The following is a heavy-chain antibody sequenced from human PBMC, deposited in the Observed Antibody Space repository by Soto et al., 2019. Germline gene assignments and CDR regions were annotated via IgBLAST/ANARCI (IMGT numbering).Heavy chain of an antibody. Sequence: PGGSLRLSCAASGFTFSSYWMHWVRQAPGKGLVWVSRINSDGSSTSYADSVKGRFTISRDNAKNTLYLQMNSLRAEDTAVYYCAKPISGYYAPSDHWGQGTQVTVSS. CDR3: AKPISGYYAPSDH. V-gene: IGHV3-74*01. CDR2: INSDGSST. CDR1: GFTFSSYW. J-gene: IGHJ4*02. D-gene: IGHD3-22*01.